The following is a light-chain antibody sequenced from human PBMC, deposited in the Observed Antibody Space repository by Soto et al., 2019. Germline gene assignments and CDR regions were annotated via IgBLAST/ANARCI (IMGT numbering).Light chain of an antibody. V-gene: IGLV7-46*01. Sequence: QAVVTQEPSQTVSPGGTVTLTCGSSTGAVTNGHYPYWFQQKPGQAPRTLIYDTTNRHSWTPARFSGSLLGGKAALTLSGAQPEDEAEYYCLLSYNGPYVFGTGTKVTVL. J-gene: IGLJ1*01. CDR1: TGAVTNGHY. CDR2: DTT. CDR3: LLSYNGPYV.